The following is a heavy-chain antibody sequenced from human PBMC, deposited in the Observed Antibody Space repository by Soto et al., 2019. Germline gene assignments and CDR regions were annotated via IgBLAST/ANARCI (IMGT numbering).Heavy chain of an antibody. CDR3: ARDLGALRVWGLDY. V-gene: IGHV3-30*04. CDR1: GFAFNSYA. Sequence: QVHLVESGGGVVQPGTSLRLSCAGSGFAFNSYAIHWVRQAPGKGLEWVSAISYDGREKYFADSVKGRFTISRDKSKKTICMQMSSLRVEDTAVYYCARDLGALRVWGLDYGGQETLVAVSS. CDR2: ISYDGREK. D-gene: IGHD3-16*01. J-gene: IGHJ4*02.